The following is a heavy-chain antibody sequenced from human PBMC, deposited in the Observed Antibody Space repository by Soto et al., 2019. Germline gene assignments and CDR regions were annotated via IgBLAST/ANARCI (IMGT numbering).Heavy chain of an antibody. CDR3: AKGRGYYLFDFDY. D-gene: IGHD2-15*01. V-gene: IGHV3-23*01. J-gene: IGHJ4*02. Sequence: GGSLRLSCTASGFTFRTYAVSWVRQAPGKGLEWVSGLSGNGGITYYADSVQGRFTISRDNSKNILYLQMEYLRAEDTAMYYCAKGRGYYLFDFDYCAQGTLVTVSS. CDR2: LSGNGGIT. CDR1: GFTFRTYA.